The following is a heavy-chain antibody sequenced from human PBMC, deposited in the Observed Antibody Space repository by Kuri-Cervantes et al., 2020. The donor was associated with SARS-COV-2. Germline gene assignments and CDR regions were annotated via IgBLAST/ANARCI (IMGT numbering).Heavy chain of an antibody. V-gene: IGHV3-48*03. CDR2: ISSSGSTI. J-gene: IGHJ4*02. CDR1: GFIFSDYA. CDR3: ARDEQQLVLGFAY. D-gene: IGHD6-13*01. Sequence: GESLKISCAASGFIFSDYAMNWVRQAPGKGLEWISYISSSGSTIYYADSVKGRFTISRDNSKNTLYLQMNSLRAEDTAVYYCARDEQQLVLGFAYWGQGTLVTVSS.